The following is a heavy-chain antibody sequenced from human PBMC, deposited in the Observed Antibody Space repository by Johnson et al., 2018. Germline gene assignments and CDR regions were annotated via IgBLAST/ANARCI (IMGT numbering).Heavy chain of an antibody. J-gene: IGHJ3*02. CDR2: ISYDGSNK. V-gene: IGHV3-30*18. CDR3: GKIEYRTITSCYVEYAFDI. Sequence: QVQLVQSGGGVVQPGRSLRLSCAASGFIFRTYGMHWVRQAPGKGLEWVAVISYDGSNKYYADSVKGRFTISRDNSKNTLYLQMDSLRAEDTAVYYCGKIEYRTITSCYVEYAFDIWGQGTMVTVSS. CDR1: GFIFRTYG. D-gene: IGHD2-2*01.